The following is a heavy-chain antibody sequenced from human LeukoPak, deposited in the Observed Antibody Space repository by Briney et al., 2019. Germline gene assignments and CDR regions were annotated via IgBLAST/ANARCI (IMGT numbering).Heavy chain of an antibody. Sequence: SETPSLTCSVSGDSVTSYYWSWIRQPPGKGLEWIGYVSYDGTTNYTPSLRSRVIMAVDTAKNHISLRLTSLSAADTAVYYCARLDCTGDGCYNHWGQGILVTVSS. CDR2: VSYDGTT. CDR1: GDSVTSYY. CDR3: ARLDCTGDGCYNH. J-gene: IGHJ4*02. D-gene: IGHD2-8*02. V-gene: IGHV4-59*08.